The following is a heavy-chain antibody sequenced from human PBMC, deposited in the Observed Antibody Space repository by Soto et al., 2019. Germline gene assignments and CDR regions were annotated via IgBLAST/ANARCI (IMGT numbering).Heavy chain of an antibody. V-gene: IGHV1-69*01. D-gene: IGHD1-1*01. CDR2: IIPIFGTA. CDR1: GGTFSSYA. J-gene: IGHJ3*01. CDR3: ARYGAGTKGGDDAFDL. Sequence: QVQLVQSGAEVKKPGSSVKVSCKASGGTFSSYAISWVRQAPGQGLEWMGGIIPIFGTANYAQKFQGRVTITADESTSTAYMERSSLRSEDTAVYYCARYGAGTKGGDDAFDLWGQGTMVTVSS.